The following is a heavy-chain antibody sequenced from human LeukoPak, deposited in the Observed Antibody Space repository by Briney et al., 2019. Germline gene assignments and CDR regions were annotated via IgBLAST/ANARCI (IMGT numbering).Heavy chain of an antibody. CDR2: IYTSGNT. D-gene: IGHD3-9*01. J-gene: IGHJ4*02. CDR1: GGSISSYY. Sequence: PSETLPLTCTVSGGSISSYYWSWIRQPAGKGLEWIGRIYTSGNTNYNPSLNSRATMSVDTSKNQFSLKLTSVTAADTAVYYCARGGKHRSFDWLLPFDSWGQGTLVTVSS. CDR3: ARGGKHRSFDWLLPFDS. V-gene: IGHV4-4*07.